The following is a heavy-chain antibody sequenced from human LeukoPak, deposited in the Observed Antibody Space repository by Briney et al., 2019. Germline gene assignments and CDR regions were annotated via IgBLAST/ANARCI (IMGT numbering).Heavy chain of an antibody. CDR2: ISYDGSNK. D-gene: IGHD3-22*01. V-gene: IGHV3-30*18. CDR1: GFTFSSYG. J-gene: IGHJ4*02. CDR3: AKGSSSGTVDY. Sequence: GRSLRLSCAASGFTFSSYGMHWVRQAPGKGLEWVAVISYDGSNKYYADSVKGRFTISRDNSKNTLYLQMNSLRAEDTAVYYCAKGSSSGTVDYWGQGTLVAVSS.